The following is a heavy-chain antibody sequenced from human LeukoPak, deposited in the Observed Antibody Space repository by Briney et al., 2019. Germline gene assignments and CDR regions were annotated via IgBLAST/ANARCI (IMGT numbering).Heavy chain of an antibody. D-gene: IGHD3-10*01. CDR1: GFTFSSHG. CDR3: ARGAGSGYYFYMDV. CDR2: ISGSGDNT. J-gene: IGHJ6*03. Sequence: PGGTLRLSCAASGFTFSSHGMSWVRQAPGKGLEWVSTISGSGDNTYYADSVKGRFTISRDNAQNSLYLQMNSLRAEDTAVYYCARGAGSGYYFYMDVWGKGTTVTVSS. V-gene: IGHV3-23*01.